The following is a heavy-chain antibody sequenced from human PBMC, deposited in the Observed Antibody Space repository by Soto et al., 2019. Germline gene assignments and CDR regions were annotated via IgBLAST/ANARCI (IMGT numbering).Heavy chain of an antibody. D-gene: IGHD5-12*01. CDR3: ARHGGGYDPFSIYY. CDR2: IYYSGNT. CDR1: GGSISNYY. Sequence: SETLSLTCTVSGGSISNYYWSWIRQPPGKGLEWIGYIYYSGNTNYNPSLKSRVTISVDTSKNQFSLKLSSVTAADTAVYYCARHGGGYDPFSIYYWGQGTLVTVSS. V-gene: IGHV4-59*08. J-gene: IGHJ4*02.